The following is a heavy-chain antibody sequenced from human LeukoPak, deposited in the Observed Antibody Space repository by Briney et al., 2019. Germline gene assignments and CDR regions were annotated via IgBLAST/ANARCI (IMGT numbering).Heavy chain of an antibody. CDR1: EYSFTXXX. D-gene: IGHD3-10*01. J-gene: IGHJ1*01. Sequence: GESLKISCKGSEYSFTXXXXXXVRQMPGXXXXXXGIIYPXXXXTXXXXXXQXXXXISADKSISTAYLQWSSLKASDTAMYFCATYAGSYSKYFQHWGQGTLVTVSS. CDR2: IYPXXXXT. CDR3: ATYAGSYSKYFQH. V-gene: IGHV5-51*01.